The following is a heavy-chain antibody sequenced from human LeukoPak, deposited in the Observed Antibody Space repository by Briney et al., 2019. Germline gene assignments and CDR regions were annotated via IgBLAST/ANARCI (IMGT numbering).Heavy chain of an antibody. J-gene: IGHJ4*02. Sequence: SVKVSCKASGGTFSSYAISWVRQAPGQGLEWMGRIIPIFGTANYAQKFQGRVTITTDESTSTVYMELSSLRSEDTAVYYCARDRFPYSGSYSFEPFDYWGQGTLVTVSS. CDR1: GGTFSSYA. D-gene: IGHD1-26*01. V-gene: IGHV1-69*05. CDR2: IIPIFGTA. CDR3: ARDRFPYSGSYSFEPFDY.